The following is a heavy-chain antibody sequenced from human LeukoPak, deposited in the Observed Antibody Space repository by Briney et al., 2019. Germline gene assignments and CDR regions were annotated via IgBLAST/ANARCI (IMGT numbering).Heavy chain of an antibody. Sequence: GGSLRLSCAASVFTFDDYGMSWVRQAPGKGLEWVSGINWNGGSTGYADSVKGRFTISRDNAKNSLYLQMNSLRAEDTALYYCAREYDSSGYYYLGYYYYYMDVWGKGTTVTVSS. CDR1: VFTFDDYG. V-gene: IGHV3-20*04. CDR3: AREYDSSGYYYLGYYYYYMDV. CDR2: INWNGGST. J-gene: IGHJ6*03. D-gene: IGHD3-22*01.